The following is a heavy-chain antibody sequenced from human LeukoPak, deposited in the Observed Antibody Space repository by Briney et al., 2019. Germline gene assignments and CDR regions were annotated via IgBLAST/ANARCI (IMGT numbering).Heavy chain of an antibody. CDR1: GGSFSGYY. J-gene: IGHJ4*02. V-gene: IGHV4-34*01. Sequence: SETLSLTCAVYGGSFSGYYWSWIRQPPGKGLEWIGEINHSGSTNYNPSLKSRVTISVDTSKNQFSLKLSSVTAADTAVYYCARRQYYDYVWGSYRYTHFDYWGKGTLVTVSS. CDR2: INHSGST. D-gene: IGHD3-16*02. CDR3: ARRQYYDYVWGSYRYTHFDY.